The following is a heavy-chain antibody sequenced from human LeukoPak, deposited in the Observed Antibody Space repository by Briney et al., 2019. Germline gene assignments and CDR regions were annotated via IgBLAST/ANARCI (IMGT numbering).Heavy chain of an antibody. J-gene: IGHJ3*02. CDR2: IYSGGST. D-gene: IGHD6-19*01. CDR1: GFTVSSNY. CDR3: ARALPYSSGWHDAFDI. Sequence: GGSLRLSCAASGFTVSSNYMSCVRQAPGKGLEWVSVIYSGGSTYYADSVKGRFTISRDNSKNTLYLQMNSLRAEDTAVYYCARALPYSSGWHDAFDIWGQGTMVTVSS. V-gene: IGHV3-66*02.